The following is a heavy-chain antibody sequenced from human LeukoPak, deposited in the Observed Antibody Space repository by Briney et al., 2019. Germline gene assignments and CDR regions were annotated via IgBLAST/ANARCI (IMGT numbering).Heavy chain of an antibody. CDR3: ARGTPYSSGWYRYGVDY. Sequence: GGSLRLSCAASGFTFSSYAMHWVRQAPGKGLEWVAFISYDGSNKYYADSVKGRFTISRDNSKNTLYLQMNSLRAEDTAVYYCARGTPYSSGWYRYGVDYWGQGTLVTVSS. CDR2: ISYDGSNK. J-gene: IGHJ4*02. D-gene: IGHD6-19*01. CDR1: GFTFSSYA. V-gene: IGHV3-30-3*01.